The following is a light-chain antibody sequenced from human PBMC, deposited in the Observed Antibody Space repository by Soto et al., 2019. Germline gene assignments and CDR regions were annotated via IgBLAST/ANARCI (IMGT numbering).Light chain of an antibody. CDR2: AAS. Sequence: IVLTQSPGTLSLSPGERATLSCRASQSVSSSFLAWYQQKPGQAPRLLIYAASRRATGIPDRFSGSGSGTDFTLTISRLEPEDFAVYYCQQYGSSVFSFGPGTKVDIK. V-gene: IGKV3-20*01. CDR3: QQYGSSVFS. CDR1: QSVSSSF. J-gene: IGKJ3*01.